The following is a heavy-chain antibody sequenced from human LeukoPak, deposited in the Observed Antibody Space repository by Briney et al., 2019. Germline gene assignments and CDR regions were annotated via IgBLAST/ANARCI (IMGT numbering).Heavy chain of an antibody. CDR2: IYYSGST. J-gene: IGHJ4*02. V-gene: IGHV4-31*03. CDR1: GGSISSGGYY. CDR3: ARSVGRYFDWLLSTPFDY. Sequence: PSETLSLTCTVSGGSISSGGYYWSWIRQHPGKGLEWIGYIYYSGSTYYNPSLKSRVTISVDTSKIQFSLKLSSVTAADTAVYYCARSVGRYFDWLLSTPFDYWGQGTLVTVSS. D-gene: IGHD3-9*01.